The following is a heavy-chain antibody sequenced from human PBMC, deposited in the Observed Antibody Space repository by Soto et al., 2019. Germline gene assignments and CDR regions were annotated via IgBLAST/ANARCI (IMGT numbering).Heavy chain of an antibody. CDR3: ARDGGFPGYSSGWYEWGFDY. V-gene: IGHV1-18*01. D-gene: IGHD6-19*01. J-gene: IGHJ4*02. CDR2: ISAYNGNT. CDR1: GYTFTSCV. Sequence: GASVKVSCKASGYTFTSCVISWVLQAPGQGLDWMGWISAYNGNTNYAQKLQGRVTMTTDTSTSTAYMELRSLRSDDTAVYYCARDGGFPGYSSGWYEWGFDYWGQGTLVTVSS.